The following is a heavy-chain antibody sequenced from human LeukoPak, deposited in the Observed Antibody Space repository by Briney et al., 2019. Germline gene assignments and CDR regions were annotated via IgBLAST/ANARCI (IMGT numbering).Heavy chain of an antibody. Sequence: SETLSLTCTVSGGSIGSGGYYWSWIRQHPGNGLEWIGYIYYSGSTYYNPSLKSRVTISVDTSKNQFSLKLSSVTAADTAVYYCARGGYCSSTSCYGSRELWFDPWGQGTLVTVSS. CDR3: ARGGYCSSTSCYGSRELWFDP. CDR1: GGSIGSGGYY. V-gene: IGHV4-31*03. CDR2: IYYSGST. D-gene: IGHD2-2*01. J-gene: IGHJ5*02.